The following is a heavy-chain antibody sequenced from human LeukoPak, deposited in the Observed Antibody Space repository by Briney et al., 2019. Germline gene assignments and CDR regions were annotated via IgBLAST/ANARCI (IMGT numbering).Heavy chain of an antibody. D-gene: IGHD6-25*01. J-gene: IGHJ4*02. CDR3: AREGYSSAWGFFDY. V-gene: IGHV3-48*03. CDR2: ISSSGSPI. Sequence: GGSLRLSCAASGFTFSTYEMNWVRQAPGKGLEWVSYISSSGSPIYYADSVKGRFTISRDNTKNSLSLQMNSLRAEDTAVYYCAREGYSSAWGFFDYWGQGILVTVSS. CDR1: GFTFSTYE.